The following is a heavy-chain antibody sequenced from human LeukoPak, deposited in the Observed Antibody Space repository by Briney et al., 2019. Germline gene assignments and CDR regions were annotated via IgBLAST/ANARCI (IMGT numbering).Heavy chain of an antibody. CDR2: VYYSGST. D-gene: IGHD2-8*01. CDR3: ARASFNVVLGNWFDP. Sequence: PSETLSLTCTVSSGSIGSSSNYWGWIRQAPWKGLEWIGNVYYSGSTFYNPSLKSRVTISVDTSKNQFSLKLRSVTAADTAIYYCARASFNVVLGNWFDPWGQGTLVTVSS. CDR1: SGSIGSSSNY. J-gene: IGHJ5*02. V-gene: IGHV4-39*01.